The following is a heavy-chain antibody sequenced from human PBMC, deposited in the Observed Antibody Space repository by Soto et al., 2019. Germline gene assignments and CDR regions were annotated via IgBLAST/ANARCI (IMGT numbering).Heavy chain of an antibody. CDR1: GGSFSGYY. D-gene: IGHD6-6*01. CDR2: INHSGST. J-gene: IGHJ6*03. V-gene: IGHV4-34*01. CDR3: ARGRIAPPYYYYYMDV. Sequence: SETLSLTCAVYGGSFSGYYWSWILQPPGKGLEWIGEINHSGSTNYNPSLKSRVTISVDTSKNQFSLKLSSVTAADTAVYYCARGRIAPPYYYYYMDVWGKGTTVTVAS.